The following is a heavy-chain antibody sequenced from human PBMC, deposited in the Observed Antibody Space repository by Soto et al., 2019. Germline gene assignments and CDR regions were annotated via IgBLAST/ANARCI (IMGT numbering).Heavy chain of an antibody. CDR3: ARDTVDLGSYRSSDY. V-gene: IGHV3-48*02. D-gene: IGHD3-16*02. CDR2: ISSSSSTI. CDR1: GFTFSSYS. Sequence: EVQLVESGGGLVQPGGSLRLSCAASGFTFSSYSMNWVRQAPGKGLEWVSYISSSSSTIYYADSVKGRFTISRDNAKNSLYLQMNSLRDEDTAVYYCARDTVDLGSYRSSDYWGQGTPVTVSS. J-gene: IGHJ4*02.